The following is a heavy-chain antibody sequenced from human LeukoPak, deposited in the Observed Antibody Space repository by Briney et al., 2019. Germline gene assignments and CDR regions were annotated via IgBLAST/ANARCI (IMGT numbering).Heavy chain of an antibody. CDR1: GFTFSSYA. Sequence: PGGSLRLSCAASGFTFSSYAMSWVRQAPGKGLEWVSAISGSGGSTYYADSVKGRFTISRDNAKNSLYLQMNSLRAEDTAVYYCARAFYGMDVWGQGTTVTVSS. J-gene: IGHJ6*02. CDR3: ARAFYGMDV. V-gene: IGHV3-23*01. CDR2: ISGSGGST.